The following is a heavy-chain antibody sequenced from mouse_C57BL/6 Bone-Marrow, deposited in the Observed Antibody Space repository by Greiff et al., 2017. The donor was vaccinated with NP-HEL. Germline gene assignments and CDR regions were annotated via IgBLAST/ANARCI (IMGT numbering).Heavy chain of an antibody. CDR3: ARDPLLRLDAMDY. CDR2: ISDGGSYT. V-gene: IGHV5-4*01. Sequence: EVHLVESGGGLVKPGGSLKLSCAASGFTFSSYAMSWVRQTPEKRLEWVATISDGGSYTYYPDNVKGRFTISRDNAKNNLYLQMSHLKSEDTAMYYCARDPLLRLDAMDYWGQGTSVTVSS. J-gene: IGHJ4*01. D-gene: IGHD2-12*01. CDR1: GFTFSSYA.